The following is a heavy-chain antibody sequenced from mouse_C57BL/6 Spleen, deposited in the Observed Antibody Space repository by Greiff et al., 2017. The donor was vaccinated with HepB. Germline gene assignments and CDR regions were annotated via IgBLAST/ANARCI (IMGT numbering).Heavy chain of an antibody. D-gene: IGHD2-4*01. J-gene: IGHJ3*01. CDR2: IHPNSGST. Sequence: VQLQQSGAELVKPGASVKLSCKASGYTFTSYWMHRVKQRPGQGLEWIGMIHPNSGSTNYNEKFKSKATLTVDKSSSTAYMQLSSLTSEDSAVYYCARDDYGWFAYWGQGTLVTVSA. V-gene: IGHV1-64*01. CDR3: ARDDYGWFAY. CDR1: GYTFTSYW.